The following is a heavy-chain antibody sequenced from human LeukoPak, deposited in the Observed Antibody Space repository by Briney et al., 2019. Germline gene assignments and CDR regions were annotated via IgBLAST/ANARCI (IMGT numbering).Heavy chain of an antibody. V-gene: IGHV3-23*01. CDR1: GFTLSNYA. CDR2: LSAGGGGA. CDR3: AREGSGRTFNFDY. D-gene: IGHD3-10*01. Sequence: GGSLRLSCAVSGFTLSNYAMSWVRQAPGKGLQWVSALSAGGGGAFYADSVKGRFTTSRDNSKNTLFLQMNNLRAEDTALYYCAREGSGRTFNFDYWGQGTLVTVSS. J-gene: IGHJ4*02.